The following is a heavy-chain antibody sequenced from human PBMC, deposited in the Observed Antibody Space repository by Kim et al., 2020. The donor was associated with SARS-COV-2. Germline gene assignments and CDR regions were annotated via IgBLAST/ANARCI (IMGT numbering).Heavy chain of an antibody. CDR3: ARAKRGYSNGLFGSVLFDQ. D-gene: IGHD5-18*01. J-gene: IGHJ4*02. V-gene: IGHV3-11*04. Sequence: KDRFTISRDIAKNSVYLQMNSLRAEDTAVYYCARAKRGYSNGLFGSVLFDQWGQGTLVTVSS.